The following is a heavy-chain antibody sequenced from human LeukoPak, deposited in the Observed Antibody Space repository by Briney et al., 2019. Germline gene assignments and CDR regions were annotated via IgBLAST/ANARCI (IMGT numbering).Heavy chain of an antibody. CDR1: GYTFTSSY. J-gene: IGHJ4*02. CDR2: INPSGGST. CDR3: ARRRHILAYCGGDCPLAFDY. Sequence: ASVKVSCKASGYTFTSSYMYWVRQAPGQGLECMGIINPSGGSTSYAQKFQGRVTMTRDTSTSTVYMELSSLRSEDTAVYYCARRRHILAYCGGDCPLAFDYWGQGTLVTVSS. D-gene: IGHD2-21*02. V-gene: IGHV1-46*01.